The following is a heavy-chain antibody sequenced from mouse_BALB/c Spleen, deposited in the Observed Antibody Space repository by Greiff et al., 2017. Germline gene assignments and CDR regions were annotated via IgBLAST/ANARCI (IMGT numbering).Heavy chain of an antibody. V-gene: IGHV1-20*02. Sequence: VQLQQSGPELVKPGASVKISCKASGYSFTGYFMNWVMQSHGKSLEWIGRINPYNGDTFYNQKFKGKATLTVDKSSSTAHMELRSLASEDSAVYYCARSSIYYGNWFAYWGQGTLVTVSA. CDR3: ARSSIYYGNWFAY. D-gene: IGHD2-1*01. CDR2: INPYNGDT. CDR1: GYSFTGYF. J-gene: IGHJ3*01.